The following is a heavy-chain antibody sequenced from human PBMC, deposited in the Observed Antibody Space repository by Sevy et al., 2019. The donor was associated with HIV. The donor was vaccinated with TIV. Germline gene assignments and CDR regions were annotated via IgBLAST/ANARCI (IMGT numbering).Heavy chain of an antibody. CDR2: IYHSGST. Sequence: SETLSLTCTVSGYSISSGNYWGWIRQPPGKGLEWIGSIYHSGSTYYNPSLKSRVTISVDTSKNQFSLTLSSVTAADTAVYYCARQPTLFLWFRELSYWFDPWGQGTLVTVSS. D-gene: IGHD3-10*01. CDR1: GYSISSGNY. CDR3: ARQPTLFLWFRELSYWFDP. J-gene: IGHJ5*02. V-gene: IGHV4-38-2*02.